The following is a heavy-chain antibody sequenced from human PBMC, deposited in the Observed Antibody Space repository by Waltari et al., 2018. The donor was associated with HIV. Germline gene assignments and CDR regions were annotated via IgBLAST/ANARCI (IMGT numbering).Heavy chain of an antibody. CDR2: IGGSGGST. Sequence: EVQVLESGGALVQPGGSLRLSCAASGFTFSNYGMSWVRQAPGKGLEWVSTIGGSGGSTYYADSVKGRFTVSRDNSKNTLYLQMNSLRAEDTAVYFCVKEHQYSHSWYSYYGMDVWGQGTTVTVSS. D-gene: IGHD6-13*01. CDR3: VKEHQYSHSWYSYYGMDV. V-gene: IGHV3-23*01. CDR1: GFTFSNYG. J-gene: IGHJ6*02.